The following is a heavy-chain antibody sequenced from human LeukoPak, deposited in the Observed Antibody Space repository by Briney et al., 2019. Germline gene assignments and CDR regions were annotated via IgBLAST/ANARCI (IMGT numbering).Heavy chain of an antibody. D-gene: IGHD3-10*01. CDR3: ARRRHLYYGSGIGWFDP. CDR1: GGSSSGYY. J-gene: IGHJ5*02. Sequence: SETLSLTCAVYGGSSSGYYWSWIRQPPGKGLEWIGEINHSGSTNYNPSLKSRVTISVDTSKNQFSLKLSSVTAADTAVYYCARRRHLYYGSGIGWFDPWGQGNLVTVSS. V-gene: IGHV4-34*01. CDR2: INHSGST.